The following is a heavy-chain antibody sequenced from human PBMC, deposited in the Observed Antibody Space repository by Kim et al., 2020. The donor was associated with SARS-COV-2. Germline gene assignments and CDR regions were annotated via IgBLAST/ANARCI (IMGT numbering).Heavy chain of an antibody. CDR3: ARDGIAAWDY. Sequence: STNYQPSLKSRVTISVDTSKDHFTMKLSSVTAADTAVYYCARDGIAAWDYWGQGTLVTVSS. J-gene: IGHJ4*02. D-gene: IGHD6-25*01. CDR2: ST. V-gene: IGHV4-59*01.